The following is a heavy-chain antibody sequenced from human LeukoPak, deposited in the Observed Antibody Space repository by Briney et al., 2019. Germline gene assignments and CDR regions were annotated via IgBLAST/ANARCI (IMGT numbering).Heavy chain of an antibody. CDR2: IYYSGST. V-gene: IGHV4-59*08. Sequence: PSETLSLTCTVSGGSISSYYWSWIRQPPGKGLEWIGYIYYSGSTNYNPSLKSRVTISVDTSKNQFSLELSSVTAADTAVYYCARLGYSSGWYFDYWGQGTLVTVSS. J-gene: IGHJ4*02. D-gene: IGHD6-19*01. CDR3: ARLGYSSGWYFDY. CDR1: GGSISSYY.